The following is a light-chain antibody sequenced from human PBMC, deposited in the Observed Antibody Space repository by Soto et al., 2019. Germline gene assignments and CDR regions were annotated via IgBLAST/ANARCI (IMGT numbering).Light chain of an antibody. CDR1: QSVNAN. V-gene: IGKV3-15*01. CDR3: QQYNTWLWT. Sequence: EVVMTQSPATLSVSPGERATLSCRASQSVNANLAWYQQKPGQAHRLIIHGASNMATGIPARFSGSGFGTEFILTISSLQSEDFAVYYCQQYNTWLWTFGQGTKVEI. CDR2: GAS. J-gene: IGKJ1*01.